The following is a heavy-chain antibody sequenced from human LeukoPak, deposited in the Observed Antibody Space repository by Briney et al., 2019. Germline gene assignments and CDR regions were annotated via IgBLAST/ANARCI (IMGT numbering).Heavy chain of an antibody. V-gene: IGHV3-9*01. D-gene: IGHD2-2*02. CDR2: ISWNSGSI. Sequence: GGSLRLSCAASGFTFDDYAMHWVRQAPGKGLECVSGISWNSGSIGYVDSVKGRFTISRDNAKNSLYLQMNSLRAEDTGLYYCAKDIGTGYCSSTSCYTESYYYYYYYMDVWGKGTTVTVSS. J-gene: IGHJ6*03. CDR1: GFTFDDYA. CDR3: AKDIGTGYCSSTSCYTESYYYYYYYMDV.